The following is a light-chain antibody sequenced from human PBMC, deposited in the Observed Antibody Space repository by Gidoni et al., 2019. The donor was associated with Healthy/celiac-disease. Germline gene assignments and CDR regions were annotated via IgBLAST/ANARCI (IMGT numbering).Light chain of an antibody. J-gene: IGKJ4*01. CDR2: AAS. CDR1: HGISSY. Sequence: AIRMTPSPSSFSASTGDRVTITCRASHGISSYLAWYQQKPGKAPKLLIYAASTLQSGVPSRFSGSGSGTDFTLTISCLQSEDFATYYCQQYYSYPLLTFGGGTKVEIK. V-gene: IGKV1-8*01. CDR3: QQYYSYPLLT.